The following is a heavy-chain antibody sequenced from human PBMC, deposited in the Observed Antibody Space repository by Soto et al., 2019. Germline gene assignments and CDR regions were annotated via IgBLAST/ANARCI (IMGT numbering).Heavy chain of an antibody. D-gene: IGHD4-17*01. CDR2: INPNTGGT. CDR3: ARDKVYGDNSFDF. CDR1: GYIFSNYY. J-gene: IGHJ4*02. Sequence: QVSLVQSGAEVKKAGASVNVSCKAFGYIFSNYYIHWVRQAPGQGLEWMGIINPNTGGTSYPQKFQGRVTLTRDTSTSTVYMEMSSLASEDTAVYYCARDKVYGDNSFDFWGQGTLVTVSS. V-gene: IGHV1-46*01.